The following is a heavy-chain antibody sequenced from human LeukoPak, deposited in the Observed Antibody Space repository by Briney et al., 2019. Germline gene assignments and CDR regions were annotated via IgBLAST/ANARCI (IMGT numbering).Heavy chain of an antibody. Sequence: GGSLRLSCAASGFTFSSYEMNWVRQAPGKGLEWVSYISSSGSTIYYADSVKGRFTISRDNAKNSLYLQLNSLRAEDTAVYYCARGNWEQQPKYNYFYYMDVWGKGTTVTISS. D-gene: IGHD6-13*01. V-gene: IGHV3-48*03. CDR2: ISSSGSTI. J-gene: IGHJ6*03. CDR1: GFTFSSYE. CDR3: ARGNWEQQPKYNYFYYMDV.